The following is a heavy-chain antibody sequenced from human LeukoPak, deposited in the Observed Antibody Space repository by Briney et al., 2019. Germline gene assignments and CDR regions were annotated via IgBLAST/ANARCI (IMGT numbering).Heavy chain of an antibody. CDR1: GFTFSSYW. Sequence: GGSLRLSCAASGFTFSSYWMSWVRQAPGKGLEWVANIKQDGSEKYYVDSVKGRFTISRDNAKNSLCLQMNSLRAEDTAVYYCANDQGIAAAGTRAFDIWGQGTMVTVSS. J-gene: IGHJ3*02. V-gene: IGHV3-7*01. CDR3: ANDQGIAAAGTRAFDI. D-gene: IGHD6-13*01. CDR2: IKQDGSEK.